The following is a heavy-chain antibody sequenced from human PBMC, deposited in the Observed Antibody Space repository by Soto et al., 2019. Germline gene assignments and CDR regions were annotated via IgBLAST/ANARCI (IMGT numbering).Heavy chain of an antibody. CDR1: GGSISSYY. Sequence: SETLSLTCTVSGGSISSYYWSWIRQPPGKGLERIGYIYYSGSTNYNPSLKSRVTISVDTSKNQFSLKLSSVTAADTAVYYCARGPPGYDILTGYSFSYMDVWGKGTTVTVSS. CDR3: ARGPPGYDILTGYSFSYMDV. J-gene: IGHJ6*03. D-gene: IGHD3-9*01. CDR2: IYYSGST. V-gene: IGHV4-59*01.